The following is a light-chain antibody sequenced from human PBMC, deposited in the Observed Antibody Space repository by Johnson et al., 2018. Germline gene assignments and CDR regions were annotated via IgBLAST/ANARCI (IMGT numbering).Light chain of an antibody. CDR3: GTWDSSLSAGNV. Sequence: QSVLTQPPSVSAAPGQKVTISCSGSSSNIGNNYVSWYQQLPGTAPKLLIYENNKRPSGIPDRFSGSKSGTSATLGITGLQTVDEADYYCGTWDSSLSAGNVFGTGTKVTRL. J-gene: IGLJ1*01. CDR2: ENN. CDR1: SSNIGNNY. V-gene: IGLV1-51*02.